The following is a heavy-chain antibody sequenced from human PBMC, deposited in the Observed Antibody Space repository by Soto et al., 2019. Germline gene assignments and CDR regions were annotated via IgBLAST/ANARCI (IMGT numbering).Heavy chain of an antibody. CDR3: AHRQGGYNWNDAYFDY. CDR1: GFSLSNGGVG. V-gene: IGHV2-5*02. D-gene: IGHD1-1*01. J-gene: IGHJ4*02. Sequence: QITLKESGPTLVKPTQTLTLTCTFSGFSLSNGGVGVGWVRQPPGKALECLALIYWDDDKRYSPSLKSRLTINKDTSKNQVVLTMTNMDPVDTATYYCAHRQGGYNWNDAYFDYWGQGTLVTVSS. CDR2: IYWDDDK.